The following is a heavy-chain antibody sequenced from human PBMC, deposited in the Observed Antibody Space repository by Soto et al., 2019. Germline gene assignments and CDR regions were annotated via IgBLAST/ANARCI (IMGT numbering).Heavy chain of an antibody. CDR2: ISYDGSNK. CDR1: GFTFSSYG. CDR3: ARDRDFSGGMDV. Sequence: QVQLVESGGGVVQPGRSLRLSCAASGFTFSSYGMHWVRQAPGKGLEWVAVISYDGSNKYYADSVKGRFTISRDNSKNTLYLQMNSLRAEDTAVYYCARDRDFSGGMDVWGQGTTVTVSS. J-gene: IGHJ6*02. D-gene: IGHD3-3*01. V-gene: IGHV3-30*19.